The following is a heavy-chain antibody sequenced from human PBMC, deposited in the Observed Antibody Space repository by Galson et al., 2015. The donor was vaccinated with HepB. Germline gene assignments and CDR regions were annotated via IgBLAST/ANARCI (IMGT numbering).Heavy chain of an antibody. D-gene: IGHD4-23*01. CDR1: GFPFRGYS. J-gene: IGHJ4*02. CDR2: IWFDESTK. CDR3: ARDLNGGNFVDH. V-gene: IGHV3-33*08. Sequence: SLRLSCAASGFPFRGYSMHWVRQAPGKGLEWVGVIWFDESTKSYADSVQGRFTISRDNSNSTLFLHMSNLRADDTAVYYCARDLNGGNFVDHWGQGTLVTVSS.